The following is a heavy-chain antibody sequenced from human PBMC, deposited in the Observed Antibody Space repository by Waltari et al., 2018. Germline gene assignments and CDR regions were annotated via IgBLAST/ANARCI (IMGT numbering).Heavy chain of an antibody. CDR1: GGTFSSYA. CDR2: IIPILGIA. D-gene: IGHD2-15*01. J-gene: IGHJ6*03. Sequence: QVQLVQSGAEVKKPGSSVKVSCKASGGTFSSYAISWVRQAPGQGLEWMGGIIPILGIANYAQKFQGRVTITADKSTSTAYMELSSLRSEDTAVYYCARQIVVVVAATNYYYYYMDVWGKGTTVTVSS. V-gene: IGHV1-69*10. CDR3: ARQIVVVVAATNYYYYYMDV.